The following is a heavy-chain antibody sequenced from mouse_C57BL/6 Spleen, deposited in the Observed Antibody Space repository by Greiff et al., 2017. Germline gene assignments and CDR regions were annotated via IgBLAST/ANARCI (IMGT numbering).Heavy chain of an antibody. CDR1: GFPFTDYY. V-gene: IGHV5-16*01. J-gene: IGHJ2*01. Sequence: EVKLLESEGGLVQPGSSMKLSCTASGFPFTDYYMAWVRQVPEKGLEWVANINSDASSTYYLDSLKSRFIISRDNAKNILYLQMTSLKSDDTATYYCARITTVVPFDYWGQGTTLTASS. CDR2: INSDASST. D-gene: IGHD1-1*01. CDR3: ARITTVVPFDY.